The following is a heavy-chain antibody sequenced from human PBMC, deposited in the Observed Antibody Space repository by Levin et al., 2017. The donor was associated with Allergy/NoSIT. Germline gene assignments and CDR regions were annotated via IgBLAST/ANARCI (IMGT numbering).Heavy chain of an antibody. CDR3: ARHARVGVLIHLDV. CDR1: GYSFTGHW. CDR2: IYPGDSDS. J-gene: IGHJ6*02. D-gene: IGHD3-10*01. V-gene: IGHV5-51*01. Sequence: PAASVKVSCKASGYSFTGHWIAWVRQMPGKGLEWVGVIYPGDSDSRYSPSFEGQVSLSVDKSTTTAYLQWSSLKASDTATYFCARHARVGVLIHLDVWGQGTTVTVSS.